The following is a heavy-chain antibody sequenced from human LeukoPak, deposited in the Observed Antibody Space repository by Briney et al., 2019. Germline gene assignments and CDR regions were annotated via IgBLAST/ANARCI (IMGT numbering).Heavy chain of an antibody. J-gene: IGHJ4*02. V-gene: IGHV1-8*01. CDR3: ARRRAAAGTARFDY. D-gene: IGHD6-13*01. CDR1: GYAFTSYD. CDR2: TNPNSGNT. Sequence: GASVKVSCKASGYAFTSYDINWVRQATGQGLEWMGWTNPNSGNTGYAQKFQGRVTMTRNTSISTAYMELSSLRSEDTAVYYCARRRAAAGTARFDYWGQGTLVTVSS.